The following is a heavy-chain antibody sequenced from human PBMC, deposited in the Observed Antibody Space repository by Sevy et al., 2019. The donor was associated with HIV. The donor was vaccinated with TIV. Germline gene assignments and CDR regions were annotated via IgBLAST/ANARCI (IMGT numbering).Heavy chain of an antibody. D-gene: IGHD1-26*01. CDR2: ISYDGSDK. V-gene: IGHV3-30*03. J-gene: IGHJ4*02. Sequence: GSLRRSCAASGFNFRIYAMHWVRQAPGKGLEWVAVISYDGSDKFYAESVKGRFTISRDNSTNMVFLQLNSLRGDDTAVYYCATGRQGATYGYWGQGTPVAVSS. CDR3: ATGRQGATYGY. CDR1: GFNFRIYA.